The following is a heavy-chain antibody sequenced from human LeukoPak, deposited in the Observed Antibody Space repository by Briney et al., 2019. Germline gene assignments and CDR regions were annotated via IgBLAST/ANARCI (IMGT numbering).Heavy chain of an antibody. CDR2: INHSGST. D-gene: IGHD6-13*01. V-gene: IGHV4-34*01. Sequence: PSETLSLTCAVYGGSFSGYYWSWIRLPPGKGLEWIGEINHSGSTNYNPSLKSRVTISVDTSKNQFSLKLSSVTAADTAVYYCARGKKQQLYYGMDVWGQGTTVTVSS. J-gene: IGHJ6*02. CDR1: GGSFSGYY. CDR3: ARGKKQQLYYGMDV.